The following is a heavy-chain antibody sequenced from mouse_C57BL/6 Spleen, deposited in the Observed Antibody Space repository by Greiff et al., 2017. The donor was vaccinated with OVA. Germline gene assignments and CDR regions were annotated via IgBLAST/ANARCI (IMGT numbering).Heavy chain of an antibody. V-gene: IGHV1-63*01. Sequence: QVQLKESGAELVRPGTSVKMSCKASGYTFTNYWIGWAKQRPGHGLEWIGDIYPGGGYTNYNEKFKGKATLTADKSSSTAYMQFSSLTSEDSAIYYCARGYYDYSFAYWGQGTLVTVSA. D-gene: IGHD2-4*01. CDR3: ARGYYDYSFAY. CDR2: IYPGGGYT. CDR1: GYTFTNYW. J-gene: IGHJ3*01.